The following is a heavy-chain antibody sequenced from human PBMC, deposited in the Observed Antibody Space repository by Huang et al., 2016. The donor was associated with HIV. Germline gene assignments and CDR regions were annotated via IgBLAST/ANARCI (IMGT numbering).Heavy chain of an antibody. CDR2: INHIGKT. V-gene: IGHV4-34*01. CDR1: GGSFSGYY. Sequence: QVQLRQWGAGQVKPSETLSLTCAVYGGSFSGYYWTWIRQSPGKGLEWIGEINHIGKTNYQPSLKSRVTISKDTAKNQFSLQLTSVSAADTGVYFCAREKAADSAWYGVYYFDYWGEGALVTVTS. CDR3: AREKAADSAWYGVYYFDY. D-gene: IGHD6-19*01. J-gene: IGHJ4*02.